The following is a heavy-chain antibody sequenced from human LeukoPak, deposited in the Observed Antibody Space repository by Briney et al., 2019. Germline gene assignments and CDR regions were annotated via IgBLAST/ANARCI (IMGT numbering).Heavy chain of an antibody. V-gene: IGHV3-74*01. D-gene: IGHD4-23*01. Sequence: GGSLRLSCAVSGFTFSNYWMHWVRQAPGKGLEWVSPISTDGSRTTYADSVKGRFTISRDNAKNTLYLQMNSLSTEDTAVYYCAKVELATVVRGAFDIWGQGTMVTVSS. J-gene: IGHJ3*02. CDR2: ISTDGSRT. CDR1: GFTFSNYW. CDR3: AKVELATVVRGAFDI.